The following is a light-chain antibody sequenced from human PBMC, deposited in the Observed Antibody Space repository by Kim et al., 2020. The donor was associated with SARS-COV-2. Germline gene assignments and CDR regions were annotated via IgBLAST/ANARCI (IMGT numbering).Light chain of an antibody. J-gene: IGLJ2*01. CDR1: SEYSTYA. Sequence: VRLTCTLSSEYSTYAIAWHQQQPGKGPRFLVRLNSDGSHTKGDGIPDRFSGSGSGAERYLTISSLQSEDEADYYCQTWGTGIPVAFGGGTQLTVL. CDR3: QTWGTGIPVA. V-gene: IGLV4-69*01. CDR2: LNSDGSH.